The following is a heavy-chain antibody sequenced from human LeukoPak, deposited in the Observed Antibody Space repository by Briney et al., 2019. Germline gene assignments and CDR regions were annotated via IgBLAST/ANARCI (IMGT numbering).Heavy chain of an antibody. Sequence: PGGSLRLSCAASGFTFSSYEMNWVRQAPGKGLEWVSYISSSGTTIYYADSVKGRFTISRDNAKNSLYLHMNSLRAEDAAVYYCARGGSSMAARYFDCWGQGTLVTVSS. J-gene: IGHJ4*02. CDR3: ARGGSSMAARYFDC. CDR1: GFTFSSYE. CDR2: ISSSGTTI. D-gene: IGHD6-6*01. V-gene: IGHV3-48*03.